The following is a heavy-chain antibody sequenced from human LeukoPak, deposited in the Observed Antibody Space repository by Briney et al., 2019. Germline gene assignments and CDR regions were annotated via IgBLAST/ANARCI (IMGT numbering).Heavy chain of an antibody. CDR2: ISAYNGNT. CDR3: ASARFLEWLCDY. D-gene: IGHD3-3*01. J-gene: IGHJ4*02. Sequence: ASVKVSCKASGYTFTSYGISWVRQAPGQGLEWMGWISAYNGNTNYAQKLQGRVTMTTDTSTSTAYMELRSLRSDDTAVYYCASARFLEWLCDYWGQGTLVTVSS. CDR1: GYTFTSYG. V-gene: IGHV1-18*01.